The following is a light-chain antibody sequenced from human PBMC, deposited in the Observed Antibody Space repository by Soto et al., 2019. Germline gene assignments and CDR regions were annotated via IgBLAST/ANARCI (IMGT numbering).Light chain of an antibody. V-gene: IGLV1-40*01. CDR1: TSNIGAPYD. CDR3: QSYDISLHNYV. Sequence: QSVLAQPPSGSGAPGQRVSISCTGSTSNIGAPYDVHWYQHLPGTAPTLLIYGDNNRPSGVPDRFSGSKSGTSASLAITRLQAEDEADYYCQSYDISLHNYVFGTATKVTVL. J-gene: IGLJ1*01. CDR2: GDN.